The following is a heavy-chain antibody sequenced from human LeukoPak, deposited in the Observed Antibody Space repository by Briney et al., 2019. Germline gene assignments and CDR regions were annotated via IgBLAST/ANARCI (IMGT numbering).Heavy chain of an antibody. V-gene: IGHV4-59*02. CDR3: ARGQWLPVFDF. J-gene: IGHJ4*02. Sequence: SETLSLTCSVSGGFDTHYYWSWIRQPPGKGLEWIGYFYHSGSTNYNPSLKSRVTISVDTSKNHFSLKLSSVTAADTAVYYCARGQWLPVFDFWGQGTLVTVSS. D-gene: IGHD3-22*01. CDR2: FYHSGST. CDR1: GGFDTHYY.